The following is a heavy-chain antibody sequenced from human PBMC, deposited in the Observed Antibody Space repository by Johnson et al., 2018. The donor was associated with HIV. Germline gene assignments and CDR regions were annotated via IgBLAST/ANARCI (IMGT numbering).Heavy chain of an antibody. Sequence: QMQLVESGGGLVQPGGSLRLSCAASGFTFSSYGMHWVRQAPGKGLEWVAFIRYDGSNKYYADSVKGRFTISRDNSKNTLYLQMNSLRAEDTAVYYCARTRHYYEAFDIWGQGTMVTVSS. CDR2: IRYDGSNK. J-gene: IGHJ3*02. CDR1: GFTFSSYG. V-gene: IGHV3-30*02. CDR3: ARTRHYYEAFDI. D-gene: IGHD3-10*01.